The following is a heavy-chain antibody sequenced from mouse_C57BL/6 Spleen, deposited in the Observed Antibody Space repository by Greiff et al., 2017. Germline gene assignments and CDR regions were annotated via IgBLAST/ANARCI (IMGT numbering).Heavy chain of an antibody. CDR1: GYSITSGYY. CDR2: ISYDGSN. D-gene: IGHD1-2*01. V-gene: IGHV3-6*01. J-gene: IGHJ4*01. Sequence: EVKVEESGPGLVKPSQSLSLTCSVTGYSITSGYYWNWIRQFPGNKLEWMGYISYDGSNNYNPSLKNRISITRDTSKNQFFLKLNSVTTEDTATYLCARDRDGPYCAVDYWGQGTSVPVSS. CDR3: ARDRDGPYCAVDY.